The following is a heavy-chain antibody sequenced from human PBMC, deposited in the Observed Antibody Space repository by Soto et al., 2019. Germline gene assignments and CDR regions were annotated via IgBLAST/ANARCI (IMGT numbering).Heavy chain of an antibody. CDR1: GFTFSSHA. J-gene: IGHJ4*02. CDR3: ARDKYYYDSRGGIDY. Sequence: QVQLVESGGGVVQPGRSLRLSCAASGFTFSSHAIHWVRQAPGKGLEWVAVISYDGSNKYYADSVKGRFTISRDNSKNTLYLQMNRLRAEDTAVYYCARDKYYYDSRGGIDYWGQGTLVTVSS. V-gene: IGHV3-30-3*01. CDR2: ISYDGSNK. D-gene: IGHD3-22*01.